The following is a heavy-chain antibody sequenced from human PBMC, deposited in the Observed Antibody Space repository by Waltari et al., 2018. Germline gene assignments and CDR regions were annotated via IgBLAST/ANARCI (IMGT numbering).Heavy chain of an antibody. CDR2: ISPSFGTA. J-gene: IGHJ5*02. CDR3: ASPTYCYDSSGYYYRS. Sequence: QVQLVQSGAEVKKPGSSVKVSCKASGGTFSSYAISWVRQAHGQGLAWMGGISPSFGTANYAQKFQGRVTITADESTSTAYMELSSLRSEDTAVYYCASPTYCYDSSGYYYRSWGQGTLVTVSS. V-gene: IGHV1-69*13. CDR1: GGTFSSYA. D-gene: IGHD3-22*01.